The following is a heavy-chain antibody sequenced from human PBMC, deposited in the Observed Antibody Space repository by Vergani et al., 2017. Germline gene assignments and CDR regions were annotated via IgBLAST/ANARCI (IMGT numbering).Heavy chain of an antibody. Sequence: EVQLVESGGGVVRPGGSLRLSCAASGFTFDDYGMSWVRQAPGKGLEWVSGINWNGGSTGYADSVKGRFTISRDNAKNSLYLQMNSLRAEDTAVYYCARDPDYYDSSGYYLYYYYYGMDVWGQGTTVTVSS. V-gene: IGHV3-20*04. CDR2: INWNGGST. CDR1: GFTFDDYG. D-gene: IGHD3-22*01. CDR3: ARDPDYYDSSGYYLYYYYYGMDV. J-gene: IGHJ6*02.